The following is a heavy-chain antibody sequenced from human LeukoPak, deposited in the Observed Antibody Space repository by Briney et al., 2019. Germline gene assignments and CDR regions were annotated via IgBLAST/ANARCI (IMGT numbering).Heavy chain of an antibody. CDR2: IKQDGSEK. CDR1: GFTFSSYW. CDR3: ARELEGSYYYYGMGV. J-gene: IGHJ6*02. D-gene: IGHD1-1*01. Sequence: GGSLRLSCAASGFTFSSYWMSWVRQAPGKGLEWVANIKQDGSEKYYVDSVKGRFTISRDNAKNSLYLQMNSLRAEDTAVYYCARELEGSYYYYGMGVWGQGTTVTVSS. V-gene: IGHV3-7*01.